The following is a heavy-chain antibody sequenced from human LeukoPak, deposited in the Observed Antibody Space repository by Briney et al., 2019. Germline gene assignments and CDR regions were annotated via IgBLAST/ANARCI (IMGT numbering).Heavy chain of an antibody. Sequence: GGSLRLSCATSGFTFNNYNMNWVRQAPGKGLEWVSYIDSSSDTIYYADSVKGRFTISRDNAKNSLYLQMNSLRAEDTAVYYCARAGYCSRGTCYSGDYWGQGTLVTVSS. V-gene: IGHV3-48*01. CDR3: ARAGYCSRGTCYSGDY. J-gene: IGHJ4*02. CDR2: IDSSSDTI. CDR1: GFTFNNYN. D-gene: IGHD2-15*01.